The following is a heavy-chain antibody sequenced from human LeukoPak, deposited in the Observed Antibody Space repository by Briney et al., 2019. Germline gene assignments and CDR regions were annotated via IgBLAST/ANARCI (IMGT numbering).Heavy chain of an antibody. D-gene: IGHD5-24*01. CDR1: GDSFSDNF. CDR2: INHSGTA. V-gene: IGHV4-34*01. Sequence: SETLSLTCAVSGDSFSDNFWSWIRQPPGKGLEWIGEINHSGTANYNPSLRSRVIISIDTSKNQFSLKLISVTAADTAVYYCARMAYLARSVAPLIDYWGQGTLVTVSS. CDR3: ARMAYLARSVAPLIDY. J-gene: IGHJ4*02.